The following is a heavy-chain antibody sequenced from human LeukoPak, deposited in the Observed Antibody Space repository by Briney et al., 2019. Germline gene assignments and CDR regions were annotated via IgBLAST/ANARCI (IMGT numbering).Heavy chain of an antibody. Sequence: SGPTLVNPTQTLTLTCTFSGFSLTNREVGVGWIRQPPGKALEWLTLIYWDDEKRYSPSLRSRLTITKNPFKNQVVLTLTNMNPVDIATYYCAHRRSIAVAALNAEFYQHWGQGILVTVSS. CDR2: IYWDDEK. J-gene: IGHJ1*01. CDR3: AHRRSIAVAALNAEFYQH. V-gene: IGHV2-5*02. D-gene: IGHD6-19*01. CDR1: GFSLTNREVG.